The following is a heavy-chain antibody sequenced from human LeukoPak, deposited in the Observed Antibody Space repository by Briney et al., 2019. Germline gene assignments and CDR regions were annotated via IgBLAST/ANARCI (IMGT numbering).Heavy chain of an antibody. CDR2: IRYDGSIK. V-gene: IGHV3-30*02. D-gene: IGHD3-10*02. J-gene: IGHJ6*04. Sequence: GGSLRLSCAASGFIFTSYGMHWVRQAPGKGLEWVASIRYDGSIKFYADSVKGRFTISRDNSTKTLYLQMNSLRDEDTAVYYCAELGITMIGGVWGKGTTVTISS. CDR3: AELGITMIGGV. CDR1: GFIFTSYG.